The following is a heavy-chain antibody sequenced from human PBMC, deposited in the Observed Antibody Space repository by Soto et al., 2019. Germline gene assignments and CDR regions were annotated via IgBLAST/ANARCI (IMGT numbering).Heavy chain of an antibody. V-gene: IGHV4-39*01. CDR2: VYYNGFT. J-gene: IGHJ5*02. D-gene: IGHD3-3*01. CDR3: ARMGDFWSGPGELDP. Sequence: SETLSLTCTVSGGSISSITYYWAWNRQSPGKGLEWIGSVYYNGFTYYNPSLKSRVTISVDTSKNPFSLKLTSVTAADTAVYYCARMGDFWSGPGELDPWGQGTLVTVSS. CDR1: GGSISSITYY.